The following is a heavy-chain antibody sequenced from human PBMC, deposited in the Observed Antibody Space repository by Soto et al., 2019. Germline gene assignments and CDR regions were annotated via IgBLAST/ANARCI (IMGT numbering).Heavy chain of an antibody. V-gene: IGHV3-66*01. CDR3: ARDLSLSYYYDSSDYFDY. CDR1: GFTISNTY. D-gene: IGHD3-22*01. Sequence: GGSLRLSCAASGFTISNTYINWVRQAPGKGLEWVSVIYPGGSTYYADSVKGRFTISRDNSKNTLYFEMNSLRAEDAAVYFCARDLSLSYYYDSSDYFDYWGQGTLVTVSS. J-gene: IGHJ4*02. CDR2: IYPGGST.